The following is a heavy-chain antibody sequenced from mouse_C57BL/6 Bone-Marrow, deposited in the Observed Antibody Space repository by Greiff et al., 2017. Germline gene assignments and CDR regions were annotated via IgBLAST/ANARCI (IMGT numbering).Heavy chain of an antibody. CDR2: LDPSDSYT. CDR1: GYTFTSYW. Sequence: QVQLQQPGAELVMPGASVKLSCKASGYTFTSYWMHWVKQRPGQGLEWIGELDPSDSYTNYNQKFKGKSTLTVDKSSSTAYMQLSSLTSEDSAVYYCARESRQLRPYYFDYWGQGTTLTVSS. V-gene: IGHV1-69*01. CDR3: ARESRQLRPYYFDY. J-gene: IGHJ2*01. D-gene: IGHD3-2*02.